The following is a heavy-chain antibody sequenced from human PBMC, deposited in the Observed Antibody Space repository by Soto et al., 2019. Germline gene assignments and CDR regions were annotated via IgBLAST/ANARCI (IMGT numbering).Heavy chain of an antibody. D-gene: IGHD6-19*01. Sequence: QVQLVESGGGVFQPGGSLRLSCAASGFSFSSYGMHWVRQAPGQGLEWVAIIYHDGSNKYYTDSVKGRFTISRDDSKNTLYLQMDSLRVDDTAVYYCARDVGSGWPYDAADVWGQGTVVSVSS. CDR1: GFSFSSYG. V-gene: IGHV3-33*01. CDR3: ARDVGSGWPYDAADV. J-gene: IGHJ3*01. CDR2: IYHDGSNK.